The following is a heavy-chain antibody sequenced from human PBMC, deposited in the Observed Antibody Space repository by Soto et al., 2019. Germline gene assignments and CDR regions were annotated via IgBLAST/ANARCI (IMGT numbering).Heavy chain of an antibody. CDR1: GYTFTSYG. D-gene: IGHD2-15*01. J-gene: IGHJ4*02. Sequence: QVQLVQSGAEVKKPGASVKVSCKASGYTFTSYGISWVRQAPGQGLEWMGWISAYNGNTNYAQKLQGRVTMTTDTATSTSYMELRSLRSDVTAVYYCVVAAQPDYFDYWGQGTLVTVSS. CDR3: VVAAQPDYFDY. V-gene: IGHV1-18*01. CDR2: ISAYNGNT.